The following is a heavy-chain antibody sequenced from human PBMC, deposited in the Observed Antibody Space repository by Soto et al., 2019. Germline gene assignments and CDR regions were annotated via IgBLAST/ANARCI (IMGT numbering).Heavy chain of an antibody. J-gene: IGHJ4*02. CDR1: GVTLSSAW. CDR3: TTAPRRALTEDSARS. Sequence: GGSLRLSCAASGVTLSSAWVNWVRQAPGKGLEWVGRIKSRIDGGTTDYAAPVKGRFTLLLDDSENILYLQMNSLKSEDTAVYYCTTAPRRALTEDSARSWGLGTLVTVSS. CDR2: IKSRIDGGTT. V-gene: IGHV3-15*07. D-gene: IGHD1-26*01.